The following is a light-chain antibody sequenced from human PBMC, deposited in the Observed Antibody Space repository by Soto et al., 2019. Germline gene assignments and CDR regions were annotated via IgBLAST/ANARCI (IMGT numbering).Light chain of an antibody. V-gene: IGKV1-5*03. CDR2: ETS. CDR1: QSIGRR. J-gene: IGKJ1*01. Sequence: DVQMTQSPATLAASVGDRVTITCRASQSIGRRMAWYQQKPGEAPKLLMYETSRLEREVPSRFSGGGSGTEFTLTISNLPPDDFATYYCQQDFMSWTYGLGTKVEIK. CDR3: QQDFMSWT.